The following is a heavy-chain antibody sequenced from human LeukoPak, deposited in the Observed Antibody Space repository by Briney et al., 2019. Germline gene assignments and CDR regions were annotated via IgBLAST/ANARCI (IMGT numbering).Heavy chain of an antibody. CDR2: ISGSGGST. J-gene: IGHJ4*02. V-gene: IGHV3-23*01. D-gene: IGHD2-15*01. CDR3: AKDGSGVAAADYYFDY. Sequence: GGSLRLSCAASGVTFSGYAMSGVREAPGKGLEWVSAISGSGGSTFYADSVKGRFTISRDNSKNTLYMQMNSLRAEDTAVYYCAKDGSGVAAADYYFDYWGQGTLVTVSS. CDR1: GVTFSGYA.